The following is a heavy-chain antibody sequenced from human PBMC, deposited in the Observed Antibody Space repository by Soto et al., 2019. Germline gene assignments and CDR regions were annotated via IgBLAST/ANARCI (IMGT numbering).Heavy chain of an antibody. CDR3: SHGYAQYFES. CDR1: GFTVTNVW. D-gene: IGHD5-18*01. V-gene: IGHV3-15*07. Sequence: EVQLVESGGGLVKPGGSLRLSCAVSGFTVTNVWMNWVRQAPGKGLEWVGRIKSTTDGGTTDYAAPVKGRFSISRNDSRNTLFLQINSLKTEDTAVYYCSHGYAQYFESWGQGTLVTVSS. J-gene: IGHJ4*02. CDR2: IKSTTDGGTT.